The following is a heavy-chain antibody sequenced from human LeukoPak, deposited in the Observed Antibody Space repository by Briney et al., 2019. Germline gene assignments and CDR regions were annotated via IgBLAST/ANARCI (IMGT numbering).Heavy chain of an antibody. CDR1: GYSFTGYD. Sequence: ASVKVSCKASGYSFTGYDMHWLRQAPGQGLEWMGRINPNSGSTNYAQKFQGRVTMTRDTSISTAYMELSRLKPDDTAVYYCARDGGYYDSSGYYFDYWGQGTLVTVSS. V-gene: IGHV1-2*06. J-gene: IGHJ4*02. CDR2: INPNSGST. CDR3: ARDGGYYDSSGYYFDY. D-gene: IGHD3-22*01.